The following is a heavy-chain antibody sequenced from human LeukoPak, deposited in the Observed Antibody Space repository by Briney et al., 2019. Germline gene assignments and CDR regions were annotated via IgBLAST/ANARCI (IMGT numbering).Heavy chain of an antibody. V-gene: IGHV1-46*01. D-gene: IGHD4-17*01. CDR3: ARESYGEEDN. CDR1: GYTFTSYG. J-gene: IGHJ4*02. Sequence: GASVKVSCKASGYTFTSYGISWVRQAPGQGLEWMGIINPSGGSTSYAQKFQGRVTMTRDTSTSTVYMELSSLRSEDTAVYYCARESYGEEDNWGQGTLVTVSS. CDR2: INPSGGST.